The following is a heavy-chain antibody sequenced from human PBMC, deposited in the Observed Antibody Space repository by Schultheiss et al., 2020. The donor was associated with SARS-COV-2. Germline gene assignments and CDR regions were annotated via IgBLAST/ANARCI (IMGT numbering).Heavy chain of an antibody. V-gene: IGHV3-21*01. CDR3: ARATVGVVAASDY. J-gene: IGHJ4*02. CDR2: ISSSSSYI. D-gene: IGHD2-15*01. Sequence: GGSLRLSCAASGFTFSTYSMNWVRQAPGKGLEWVSSISSSSSYIYYADSVKGRFTISRDNAKNSLYLQMNSLRAEDTAVYYCARATVGVVAASDYWGQGTLVTVSS. CDR1: GFTFSTYS.